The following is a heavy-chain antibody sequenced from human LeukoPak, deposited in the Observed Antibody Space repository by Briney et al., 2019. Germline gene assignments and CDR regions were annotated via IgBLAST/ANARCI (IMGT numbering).Heavy chain of an antibody. V-gene: IGHV4-39*01. CDR2: IYYSGSA. CDR3: VRREYCTTTSCYIRGMDY. D-gene: IGHD2-2*02. CDR1: GGFIGSSSYY. J-gene: IGHJ4*02. Sequence: SETLSLTCTVSGGFIGSSSYYWGWIRQPPSKGLEWIGNIYYSGSAHYNPSLRSRVTISVDTSKNQFSLKLSSVTAADTAVYFCVRREYCTTTSCYIRGMDYWGQGTLVTVSS.